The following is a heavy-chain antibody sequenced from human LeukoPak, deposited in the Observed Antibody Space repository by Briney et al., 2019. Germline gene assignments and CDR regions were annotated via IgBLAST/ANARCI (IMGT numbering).Heavy chain of an antibody. D-gene: IGHD5-24*01. CDR1: GFTFSSYA. CDR2: ISYDGSNK. V-gene: IGHV3-30-3*01. J-gene: IGHJ4*02. CDR3: AKEGYRDGYSLGVFDY. Sequence: GGSLRLSCAASGFTFSSYAMHWVRQAPGKGLEWVAVISYDGSNKYYADSVKGRFTISRDDPKNTLYLQMNSLSAEDTAVYYCAKEGYRDGYSLGVFDYWGQGTLVTVSS.